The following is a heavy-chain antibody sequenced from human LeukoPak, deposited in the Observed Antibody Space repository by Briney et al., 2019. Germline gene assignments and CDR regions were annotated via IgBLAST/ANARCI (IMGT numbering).Heavy chain of an antibody. D-gene: IGHD4-17*01. J-gene: IGHJ4*02. CDR2: ISGSGGST. Sequence: SGGSLRLSCAASGFTFSSYAMSWVRQAPGKGLEWVSAISGSGGSTYYADSVKGRSTISRDNSKNTLYLQMNSLRAEDTAVYYCAKEEDYGDYGDYWGQGTLVTVSS. CDR1: GFTFSSYA. V-gene: IGHV3-23*01. CDR3: AKEEDYGDYGDY.